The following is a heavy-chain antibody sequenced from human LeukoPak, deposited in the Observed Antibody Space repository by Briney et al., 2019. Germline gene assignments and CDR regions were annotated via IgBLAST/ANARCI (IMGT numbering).Heavy chain of an antibody. J-gene: IGHJ6*02. CDR3: ARARSYYYGMDV. Sequence: SETLSLTCTVSGGSISSYYWSWIRQPPGEGLEWIGYIYYSGSTNYNPSLKSRVTISVDTSKNQFSLKLSSVTAADTAVYYCARARSYYYGMDVWGQGTTVTVSS. CDR1: GGSISSYY. V-gene: IGHV4-59*01. CDR2: IYYSGST.